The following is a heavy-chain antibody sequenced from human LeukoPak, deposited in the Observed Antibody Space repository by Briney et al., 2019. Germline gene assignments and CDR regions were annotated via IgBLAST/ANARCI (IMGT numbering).Heavy chain of an antibody. Sequence: PSETLSLTCTVSGGSISSYYWSWIRQPPGKGLEWIGYIFYSGTTNYNPSLKSRVTISVDTSKNQFSLKLSSVTAADTAVYYCARGPSTTVTNRNYFDSWGQGTLVTVSS. V-gene: IGHV4-59*01. CDR1: GGSISSYY. CDR3: ARGPSTTVTNRNYFDS. D-gene: IGHD4-11*01. J-gene: IGHJ4*02. CDR2: IFYSGTT.